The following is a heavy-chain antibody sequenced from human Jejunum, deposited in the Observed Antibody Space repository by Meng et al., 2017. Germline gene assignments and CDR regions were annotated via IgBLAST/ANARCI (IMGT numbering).Heavy chain of an antibody. J-gene: IGHJ4*02. V-gene: IGHV2-5*01. D-gene: IGHD2-2*01. CDR2: IYGNDDK. CDR3: AHRQNSCFDY. CDR1: GFSLSTSGVA. Sequence: QIPLKGFARTLVKPTQTLTLSCTFSGFSLSTSGVAVGWIRQPPGKALEWLALIYGNDDKRYSPSLKSRLTITKDTSKNQVVLTMTNVDPVDTATYYCAHRQNSCFDYWGQGALVTVSS.